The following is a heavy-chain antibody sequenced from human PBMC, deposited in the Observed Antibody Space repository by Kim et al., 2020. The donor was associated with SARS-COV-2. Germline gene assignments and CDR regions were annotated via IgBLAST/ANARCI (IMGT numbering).Heavy chain of an antibody. D-gene: IGHD3-16*01. J-gene: IGHJ6*02. Sequence: GESLKISCKGSGYSFTSYWISWVRQMPGKGLEWMGRIDPSDSYTNYSPSFQGHVTISADKSISTAYLQWSSLKASDTAMYYCARQGRVKEAWGYYYGMDVWGQGTTVTVSS. CDR2: IDPSDSYT. V-gene: IGHV5-10-1*01. CDR1: GYSFTSYW. CDR3: ARQGRVKEAWGYYYGMDV.